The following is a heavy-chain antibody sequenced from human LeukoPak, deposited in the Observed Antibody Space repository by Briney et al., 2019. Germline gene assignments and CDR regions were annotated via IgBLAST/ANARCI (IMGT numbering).Heavy chain of an antibody. J-gene: IGHJ3*02. CDR2: INPNSGGT. CDR3: ARDRLRGYSYGYDAFDI. CDR1: GFTFSNYY. Sequence: ASVKVSCKASGFTFSNYYLHWVRQAPGQGLEWMGWINPNSGGTNYAQKFQGRVTMTRDTSISTAYMELSRLRSDDTAVYYCARDRLRGYSYGYDAFDIWGQGTMVTVSS. D-gene: IGHD5-18*01. V-gene: IGHV1-2*02.